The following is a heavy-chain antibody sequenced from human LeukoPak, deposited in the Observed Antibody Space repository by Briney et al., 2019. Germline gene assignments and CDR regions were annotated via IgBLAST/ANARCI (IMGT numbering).Heavy chain of an antibody. CDR1: GDTLTKSS. CDR2: FEPEEGKA. V-gene: IGHV1-24*01. J-gene: IGHJ4*02. D-gene: IGHD6-13*01. Sequence: GASVKVSCKVSGDTLTKSSTRWVRQAPGKGLECGGGFEPEEGKAIYSQRFQGTPTLTEDTSTDTPYMELSSLTSEDTAVYFCAADLGQLLSFWGQGTLVTVSS. CDR3: AADLGQLLSF.